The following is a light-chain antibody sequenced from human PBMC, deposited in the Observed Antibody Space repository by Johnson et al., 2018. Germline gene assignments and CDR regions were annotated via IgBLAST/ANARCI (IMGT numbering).Light chain of an antibody. V-gene: IGLV1-51*02. Sequence: QSVLTQPPSVSAAPGQKVTISCSGSSSNIGNNYVSWYQQLPGTAPTLLIYENNKRPSGIPDRFSGSKSGTSATLRIPGLQTGDEPDYYGGTWDSRRSAGNVFGTGNKVTVL. CDR3: GTWDSRRSAGNV. CDR2: ENN. J-gene: IGLJ1*01. CDR1: SSNIGNNY.